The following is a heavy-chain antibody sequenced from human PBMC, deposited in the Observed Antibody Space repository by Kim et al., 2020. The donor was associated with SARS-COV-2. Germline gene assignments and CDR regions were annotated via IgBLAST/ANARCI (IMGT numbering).Heavy chain of an antibody. V-gene: IGHV4-34*01. J-gene: IGHJ4*02. CDR2: T. Sequence: TNHNPAHKRRVTISVAPSKNQFSLKLSSVTAADTAVYYCARVVVIAILDYWGQGTLVTVSS. CDR3: ARVVVIAILDY. D-gene: IGHD2-21*01.